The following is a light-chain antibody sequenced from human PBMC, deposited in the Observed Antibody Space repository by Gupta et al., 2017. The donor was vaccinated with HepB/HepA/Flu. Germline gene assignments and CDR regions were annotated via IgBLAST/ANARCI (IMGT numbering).Light chain of an antibody. CDR2: DVS. V-gene: IGLV2-14*03. CDR3: CSYTTNGRWV. CDR1: SSDVGGYDY. Sequence: QSALTQPASVSGSPGQWIPISCTATSSDVGGYDYVSWYQQHPDKAPKLLIYDVSNRPSGVSNRFSGSKSGNTASLTISGLQTEDEGDYFCCSYTTNGRWVFGGGTKLTVL. J-gene: IGLJ3*02.